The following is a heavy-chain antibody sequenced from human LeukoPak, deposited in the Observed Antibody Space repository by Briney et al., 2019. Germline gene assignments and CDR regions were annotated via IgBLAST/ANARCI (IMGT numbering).Heavy chain of an antibody. CDR3: AKDGAWLRFDD. CDR1: GFTFNNYA. D-gene: IGHD5-12*01. J-gene: IGHJ4*02. V-gene: IGHV3-23*01. Sequence: GGSLRLSCAASGFTFNNYAMNWVRQAPGKGLEWVSSISGSGGNTYYADSVKGRFTISRDNSKNTLYLQMNSLRAEDTAVYYCAKDGAWLRFDDWGQGILVTVSS. CDR2: ISGSGGNT.